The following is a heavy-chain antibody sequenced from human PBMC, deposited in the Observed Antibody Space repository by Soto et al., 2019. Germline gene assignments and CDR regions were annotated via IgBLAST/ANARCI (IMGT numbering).Heavy chain of an antibody. Sequence: EVQLVESGGGLVQPGRSLRLSCAASGFTFDDYAMHWVRQAPGKGLEWVSGIRWNSGSIGYADSVKGRFTISRDNAKNSLYLQMNSLRAEDTALYYCARSPSPSSTTEPFDYWGQGTLVTVSS. CDR3: ARSPSPSSTTEPFDY. CDR2: IRWNSGSI. J-gene: IGHJ4*02. V-gene: IGHV3-9*01. D-gene: IGHD1-7*01. CDR1: GFTFDDYA.